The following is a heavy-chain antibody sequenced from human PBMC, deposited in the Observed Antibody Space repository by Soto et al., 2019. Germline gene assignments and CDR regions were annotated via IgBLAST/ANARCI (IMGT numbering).Heavy chain of an antibody. D-gene: IGHD5-18*01. CDR3: ARWVDTATLNYYYYYGMDV. Sequence: PGGSLRLSCAASGFTFSSYAMHWVRQAPGKGLEWVAVISYDGSNKYYADSVKGRFTISRDNSKNTLYLQMNSLRAEDTAVYYCARWVDTATLNYYYYYGMDVWGQGTTVTVSS. CDR2: ISYDGSNK. J-gene: IGHJ6*02. CDR1: GFTFSSYA. V-gene: IGHV3-30-3*01.